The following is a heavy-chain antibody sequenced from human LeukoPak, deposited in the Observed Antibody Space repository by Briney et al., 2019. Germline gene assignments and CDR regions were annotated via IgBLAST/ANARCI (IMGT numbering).Heavy chain of an antibody. V-gene: IGHV1-69*13. D-gene: IGHD6-13*01. Sequence: ASVKVSCKASGGTFSSYAISWVRQASGQGLEWMGGIIPIFGTANYAQKFQGRVTITADESTSTAYMELSSLRSEDTAVYYCARAKGYSSRSFDPWGQGTLVTVSS. CDR3: ARAKGYSSRSFDP. CDR2: IIPIFGTA. CDR1: GGTFSSYA. J-gene: IGHJ5*02.